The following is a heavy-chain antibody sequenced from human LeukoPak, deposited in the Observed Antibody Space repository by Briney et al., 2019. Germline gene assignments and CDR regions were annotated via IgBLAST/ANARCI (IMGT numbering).Heavy chain of an antibody. V-gene: IGHV1-8*03. CDR1: GYTFTSYY. J-gene: IGHJ3*02. CDR2: MNPNSGNT. Sequence: ASVKVSCKASGYTFTSYYMHWVRQATGQGLEWMGWMNPNSGNTGYAQKFQGRVTITRNTSISTAYMELSSLRSEDTAVYYCARGRSYAFDIWGQGTMVTVSS. CDR3: ARGRSYAFDI.